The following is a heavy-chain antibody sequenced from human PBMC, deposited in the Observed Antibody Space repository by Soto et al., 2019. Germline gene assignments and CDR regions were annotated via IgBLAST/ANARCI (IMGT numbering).Heavy chain of an antibody. CDR2: SRSHIRSYTT. D-gene: IGHD6-19*01. J-gene: IGHJ6*02. CDR3: ARASIAVSGTPYSYYNMDV. Sequence: PGGSLRLSCAASGFTFSDHYMDWVRQAPGKGLEWVGRSRSHIRSYTTEYAASVKDRFTISRDDSTNSLYLQMSSLQTEDTAVYYCARASIAVSGTPYSYYNMDVWGQGTPVTVSS. V-gene: IGHV3-72*01. CDR1: GFTFSDHY.